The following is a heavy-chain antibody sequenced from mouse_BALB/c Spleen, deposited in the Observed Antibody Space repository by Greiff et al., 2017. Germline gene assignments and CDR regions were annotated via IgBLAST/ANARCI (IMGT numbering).Heavy chain of an antibody. D-gene: IGHD4-1*01. Sequence: EVMLVESGGGLVQPGGSRKLSCAASGFTFSSFGMPWVRQAPEKGLEWVAYISSGSSTIYYADTVKGRFTISRDNPKNTLFLQMTSLRSEDTAMYYCARSDWGGGFAYWGQGTLVTVSA. V-gene: IGHV5-17*02. CDR3: ARSDWGGGFAY. CDR1: GFTFSSFG. J-gene: IGHJ3*01. CDR2: ISSGSSTI.